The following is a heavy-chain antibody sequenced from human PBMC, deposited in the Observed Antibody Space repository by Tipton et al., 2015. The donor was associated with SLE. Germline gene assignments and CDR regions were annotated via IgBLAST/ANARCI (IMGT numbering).Heavy chain of an antibody. V-gene: IGHV3-30*04. CDR3: ARDDYGDFGGFDY. CDR1: GFTFSSYA. CDR2: ISYDGSNK. D-gene: IGHD4-17*01. J-gene: IGHJ4*02. Sequence: SLRLSCAASGFTFSSYAMHWVRQAPGKGLEWVAIISYDGSNKYYADSVKGRFTISRDNSKNTLYLQMKSLKAEDTAVYYCARDDYGDFGGFDYWGQGALVTVSS.